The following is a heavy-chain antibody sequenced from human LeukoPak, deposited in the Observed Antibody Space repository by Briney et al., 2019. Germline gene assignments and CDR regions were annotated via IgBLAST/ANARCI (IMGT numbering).Heavy chain of an antibody. Sequence: SETLSLTCTVSGGSISSYYWSWIRQPPGKGLEWIGYIYYSGSTNYNPSLKSRVTISVDTSKNQFSLKLSSVTAADTAVYYCARRGPTKYYDFWSGSPGHFDYWGQGTLVTVSS. CDR1: GGSISSYY. V-gene: IGHV4-59*08. CDR3: ARRGPTKYYDFWSGSPGHFDY. CDR2: IYYSGST. D-gene: IGHD3-3*01. J-gene: IGHJ4*02.